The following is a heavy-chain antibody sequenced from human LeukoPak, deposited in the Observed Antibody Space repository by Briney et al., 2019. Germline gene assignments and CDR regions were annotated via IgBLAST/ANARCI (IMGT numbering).Heavy chain of an antibody. Sequence: SETLSLTCTVSGGSISSSSYYWGWIRQPPGKGLEWIGSIYYSGGTYYNPSLKSRVTISVDTSKNQFSLKLSSVTAADTAVYYCARQTIGKYYFDYWGPGTLVTVSS. V-gene: IGHV4-39*01. CDR3: ARQTIGKYYFDY. CDR2: IYYSGGT. CDR1: GGSISSSSYY. D-gene: IGHD3-3*01. J-gene: IGHJ4*02.